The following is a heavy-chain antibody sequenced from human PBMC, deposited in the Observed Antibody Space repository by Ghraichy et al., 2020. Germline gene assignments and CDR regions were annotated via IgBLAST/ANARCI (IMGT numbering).Heavy chain of an antibody. J-gene: IGHJ5*02. D-gene: IGHD6-13*01. V-gene: IGHV3-23*01. CDR1: GFTFSSYA. CDR3: AKDGRPWQQKNWFDP. CDR2: ISGSGGST. Sequence: GGSLRLSCAASGFTFSSYAMSWVRQAPGKGLEWVSAISGSGGSTYYADSVKGRFTISRDNSKNTLYLQMNSLRAEDTAVYYCAKDGRPWQQKNWFDPWGQGTLVTVSS.